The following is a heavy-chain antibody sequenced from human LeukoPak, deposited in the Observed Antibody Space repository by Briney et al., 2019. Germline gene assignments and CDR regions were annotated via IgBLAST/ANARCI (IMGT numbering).Heavy chain of an antibody. CDR3: AKQTLRFSGSHFDY. Sequence: PGGSLRLSCAASGFTFSSYEMNWVRQAPGKGLEWVSYISSSGSTIYYADSVKGRFTISRDNSKNTLYLQMNSLRAEDTALYYCAKQTLRFSGSHFDYWGQGTLVTVSS. CDR1: GFTFSSYE. J-gene: IGHJ4*02. V-gene: IGHV3-48*03. CDR2: ISSSGSTI. D-gene: IGHD1-26*01.